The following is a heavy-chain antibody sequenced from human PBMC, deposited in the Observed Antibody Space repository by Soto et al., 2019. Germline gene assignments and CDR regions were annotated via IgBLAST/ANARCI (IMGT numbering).Heavy chain of an antibody. V-gene: IGHV3-30*18. D-gene: IGHD2-15*01. Sequence: QVQLMESGGGVVQPGRSLRLSCEASGFHFSTYGIHWVRQAPGKGLEWVAVTSSDGTYTHYADSVKGRITISRDNSKNTVYLHINSLRAEDTAVYFCAKDVIGYCSVHNCHIFDFWGPGTVVTVSS. CDR1: GFHFSTYG. J-gene: IGHJ4*02. CDR3: AKDVIGYCSVHNCHIFDF. CDR2: TSSDGTYT.